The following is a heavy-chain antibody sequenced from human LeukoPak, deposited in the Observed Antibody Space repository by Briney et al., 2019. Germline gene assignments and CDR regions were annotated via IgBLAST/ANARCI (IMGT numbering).Heavy chain of an antibody. CDR3: ARDSPIDSSGYYESDAFDI. V-gene: IGHV3-30-3*01. J-gene: IGHJ3*02. CDR2: ISYDGSNK. Sequence: GGSLRLSCAASGFTFSKYVMHWVRQAPGKGLEWVALISYDGSNKYYADSVKGRFTISRDNFENTLYLQMNSLRAEDTAVYYCARDSPIDSSGYYESDAFDIWGQGTMVTVSS. CDR1: GFTFSKYV. D-gene: IGHD3-22*01.